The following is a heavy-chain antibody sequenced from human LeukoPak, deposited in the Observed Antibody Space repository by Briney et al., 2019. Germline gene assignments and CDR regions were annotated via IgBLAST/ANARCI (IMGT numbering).Heavy chain of an antibody. D-gene: IGHD3-10*01. Sequence: GGSLRLSCAASGFTFRSYWMTWVRQAPGKGLEWVASIKQDESEKYYVDSVKGRFTISRDNAKNSLYLQMISLRAEDTAMYYCARVNTQFAESLWGDFDYWGQGTLVTVSS. CDR3: ARVNTQFAESLWGDFDY. CDR2: IKQDESEK. J-gene: IGHJ4*02. V-gene: IGHV3-7*01. CDR1: GFTFRSYW.